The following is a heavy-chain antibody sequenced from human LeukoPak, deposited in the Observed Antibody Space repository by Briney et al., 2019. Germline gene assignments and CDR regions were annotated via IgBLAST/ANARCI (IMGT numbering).Heavy chain of an antibody. J-gene: IGHJ4*02. CDR1: GFTFSRAW. CDR2: IKQDGSEK. Sequence: GGSLRLSCTGSGFTFSRAWMSWVRQAPGKGLEWAANIKQDGSEKNYVNSVKGRFTISRDNAKNSMYLQMNSLRVEDTAVYYCARDRGYSSFDYWGQGTLVTVSS. V-gene: IGHV3-7*01. D-gene: IGHD6-19*01. CDR3: ARDRGYSSFDY.